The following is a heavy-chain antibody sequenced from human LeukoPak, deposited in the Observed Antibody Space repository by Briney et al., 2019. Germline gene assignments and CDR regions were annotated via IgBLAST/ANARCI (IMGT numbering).Heavy chain of an antibody. CDR1: GGSFSGYY. V-gene: IGHV4-34*01. D-gene: IGHD6-19*01. J-gene: IGHJ4*02. CDR2: INHSGST. CDR3: AGSIAVDGFDY. Sequence: PSETLSLTCAVYGGSFSGYYWSWIRQPPGKGLEWIGEINHSGSTNYNPSLKSRVTISVDTSKNQFSLKLTSLTAADTAVYYCAGSIAVDGFDYWGQGTMVTVSS.